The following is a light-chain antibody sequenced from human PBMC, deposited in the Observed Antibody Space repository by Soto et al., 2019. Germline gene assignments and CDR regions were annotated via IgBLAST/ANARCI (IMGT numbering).Light chain of an antibody. Sequence: TLSLSPGERATLSCRASQSVSSNYLAWYQQKSGQAPRLLIYGASSKATGIPDRFSGSVSGTDFTLTIIRLEPEDFAVYYCQQYGGSPRTFGQGTKVDIK. CDR1: QSVSSNY. V-gene: IGKV3-20*01. CDR2: GAS. CDR3: QQYGGSPRT. J-gene: IGKJ1*01.